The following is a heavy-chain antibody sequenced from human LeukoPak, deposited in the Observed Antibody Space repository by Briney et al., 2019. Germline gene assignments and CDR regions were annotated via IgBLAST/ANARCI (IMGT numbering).Heavy chain of an antibody. CDR1: GDSVSSNSVT. CDR2: AYYRSTWYN. D-gene: IGHD2-2*01. CDR3: ARRLTQYDCFDP. V-gene: IGHV6-1*01. Sequence: SQTLSLTCALSGDSVSSNSVTWNWIRQSASRGLEWLGRAYYRSTWYNDYAVSVRGRITVNPDTSKNQFSLHLNSVTPGDTAVYYCARRLTQYDCFDPWGQGILVTVSS. J-gene: IGHJ5*02.